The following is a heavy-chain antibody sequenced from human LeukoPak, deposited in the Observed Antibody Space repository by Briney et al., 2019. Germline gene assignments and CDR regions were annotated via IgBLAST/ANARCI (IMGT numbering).Heavy chain of an antibody. Sequence: SETLSLTCSVSGGSISSASFYGGWIRQPPGKRLEWIATIHYSGSIYYNPSFKSRVNLSVDTSKNQFSLKLSSVTAADTAVYYCARVVVPGYFDFWGQGTLVTVSS. CDR2: IHYSGSI. CDR3: ARVVVPGYFDF. J-gene: IGHJ4*02. CDR1: GGSISSASFY. V-gene: IGHV4-39*07.